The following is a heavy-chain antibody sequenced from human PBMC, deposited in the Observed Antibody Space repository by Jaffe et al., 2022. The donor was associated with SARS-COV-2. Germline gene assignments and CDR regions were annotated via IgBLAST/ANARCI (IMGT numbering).Heavy chain of an antibody. CDR3: AHKARDHDGFDV. CDR1: GFSLRTSGVA. J-gene: IGHJ3*01. CDR2: IFWDDDK. Sequence: QITLEESGLTLVKPTETLTLACTFSGFSLRTSGVAVGWIRQPPGKALEWLAVIFWDDDKRYSPFLDTRLTITSDTSKSQVVLRMTNVDPVDTGTYYCAHKARDHDGFDVWGQGTRVTVSS. V-gene: IGHV2-5*02.